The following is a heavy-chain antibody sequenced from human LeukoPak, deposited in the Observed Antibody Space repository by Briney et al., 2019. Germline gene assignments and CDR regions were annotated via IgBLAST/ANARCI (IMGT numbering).Heavy chain of an antibody. CDR1: GFTFSDYY. J-gene: IGHJ5*02. CDR2: ISSGSTYT. V-gene: IGHV3-11*06. D-gene: IGHD6-19*01. CDR3: ARLSSSSTNWFDA. Sequence: GGSLRLSCAASGFTFSDYYLSWIRQAPGKGLEWVSYISSGSTYTNYADSVKGRFTISRDNAKNSLFLQMNSLRAEDTAVYFCARLSSSSTNWFDAWGQGALVTVSS.